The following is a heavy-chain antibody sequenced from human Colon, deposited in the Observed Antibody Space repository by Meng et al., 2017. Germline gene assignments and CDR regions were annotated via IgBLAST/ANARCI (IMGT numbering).Heavy chain of an antibody. D-gene: IGHD4-17*01. V-gene: IGHV4-34*02. J-gene: IGHJ5*02. Sequence: QAEIQQGRAGLLSPPDLLSLTCHVSCGSFSGFYWSCMRQPPGEGLEWIGEIDHFGISNYNSSLKGRLTMSVATSKKQISLTLTSVTDADTAVYYCATGLRQGDWFDPWGPGTLVTVSS. CDR2: IDHFGIS. CDR1: CGSFSGFY. CDR3: ATGLRQGDWFDP.